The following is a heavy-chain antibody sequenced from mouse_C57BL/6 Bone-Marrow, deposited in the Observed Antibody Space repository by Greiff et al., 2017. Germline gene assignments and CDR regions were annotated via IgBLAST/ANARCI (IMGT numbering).Heavy chain of an antibody. CDR2: IHPNSGST. Sequence: QVQLKQPGAELVKPGASVKLSCKASGYTFTSYWMHWVKQRPGQGLEWIGMIHPNSGSTNYNEKFKSKATLTVDKSSSTAYMQLSSLTSEDSAVYYCAGDGPYYAMYYWGQGTSVTVSS. CDR1: GYTFTSYW. D-gene: IGHD2-3*01. V-gene: IGHV1-64*01. CDR3: AGDGPYYAMYY. J-gene: IGHJ4*01.